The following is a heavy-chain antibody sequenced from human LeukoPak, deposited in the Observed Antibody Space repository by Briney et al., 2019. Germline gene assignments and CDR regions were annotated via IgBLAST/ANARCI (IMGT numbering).Heavy chain of an antibody. J-gene: IGHJ3*02. V-gene: IGHV3-11*01. CDR1: GFTFSDYY. Sequence: GGSLSLSCAASGFTFSDYYMSWIRQAPGKGLEWVSYISSSGSTIYYADSVKGRFTISRDNAKNSLYLQMNSLKAEDTAVYYCARDDPVGATRNAFDIWGQGTMVTVSS. D-gene: IGHD1-26*01. CDR2: ISSSGSTI. CDR3: ARDDPVGATRNAFDI.